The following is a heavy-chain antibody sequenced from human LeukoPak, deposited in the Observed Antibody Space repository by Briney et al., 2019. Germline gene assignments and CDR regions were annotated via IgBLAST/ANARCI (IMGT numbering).Heavy chain of an antibody. V-gene: IGHV3-21*01. D-gene: IGHD3-22*01. J-gene: IGHJ4*02. CDR1: GFTFSSYS. CDR2: ISSSSSYI. CDR3: ARDLMRSGYYNDY. Sequence: GGSLRLSCAASGFTFSSYSMNWVRQAPGKGLEWVSSISSSSSYIYYADSVKGRFTISRDNAKNSLYLQMNSLRAEDTAVYYCARDLMRSGYYNDYWGQGTLVTVSS.